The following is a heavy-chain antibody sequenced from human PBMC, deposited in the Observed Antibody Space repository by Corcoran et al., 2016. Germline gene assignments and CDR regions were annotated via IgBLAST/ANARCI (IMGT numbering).Heavy chain of an antibody. CDR1: GGSFSGYY. Sequence: QVQLQQWGAGLLKPSETLSLTCAVYGGSFSGYYWSWIGQPPGKGLEWIGEINHSGSTNYNPSLKSRVTISADTSKNQFSLKRNSVTAADTAVYYCARGPRIVVVITAFDPWGQGTLVTVSS. D-gene: IGHD3-22*01. CDR2: INHSGST. CDR3: ARGPRIVVVITAFDP. J-gene: IGHJ5*02. V-gene: IGHV4-34*01.